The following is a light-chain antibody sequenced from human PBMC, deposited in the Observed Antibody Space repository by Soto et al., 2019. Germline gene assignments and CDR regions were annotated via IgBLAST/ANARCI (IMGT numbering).Light chain of an antibody. Sequence: DIQMTQSPSSLSASVGDRVTITCRASQSINTYLHWYQQKPGKAPKLLIYAAFSLQSGVPSRFSGSGSGTDFTLTISSLQPEDCATYYCQQSYSTPRTFGQGTKLEIK. J-gene: IGKJ2*02. CDR1: QSINTY. V-gene: IGKV1-39*01. CDR2: AAF. CDR3: QQSYSTPRT.